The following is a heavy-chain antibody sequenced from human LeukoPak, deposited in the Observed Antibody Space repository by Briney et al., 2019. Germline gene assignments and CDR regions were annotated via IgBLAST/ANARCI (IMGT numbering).Heavy chain of an antibody. CDR2: IIPIFGTA. CDR1: GGTFSSYA. CDR3: ASSPPAASYYLNAAFDI. V-gene: IGHV1-69*13. D-gene: IGHD1-26*01. Sequence: SVKVSCKASGGTFSSYAISWVRQAPGQGLEWMGGIIPIFGTANYAQKFQGRVTITADESTSTAYMELSSLRSEDTAVYYCASSPPAASYYLNAAFDIWGQGTMVTVSS. J-gene: IGHJ3*02.